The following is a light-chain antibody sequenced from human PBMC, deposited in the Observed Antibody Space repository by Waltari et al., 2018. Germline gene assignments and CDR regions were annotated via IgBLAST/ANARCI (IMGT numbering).Light chain of an antibody. CDR1: KSISSY. Sequence: DIQMTQSPSPLSASVGYRVTTTRRASKSISSYLNWYQQKPGKAPKLLIYAESSLQSGVPSRFSGSGSGTDFTLTISSLQPEDFATYYCQQSYSTPFTFGQGTRLEIK. CDR2: AES. CDR3: QQSYSTPFT. J-gene: IGKJ5*01. V-gene: IGKV1-39*01.